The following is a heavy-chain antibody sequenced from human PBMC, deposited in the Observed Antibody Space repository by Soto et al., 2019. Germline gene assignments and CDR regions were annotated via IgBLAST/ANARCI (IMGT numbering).Heavy chain of an antibody. CDR3: ASLSRFALDY. J-gene: IGHJ4*01. CDR1: GFAFSSYT. D-gene: IGHD3-10*01. Sequence: PGGSLRLSCAASGFAFSSYTMNWVRQAPGKGLEWVSSISGGGDYIHYTGSVKGRFSISRDNAKNSLYLQMDSLRAEDTAVNYCASLSRFALDYWGQGTLVTVSS. V-gene: IGHV3-21*01. CDR2: ISGGGDYI.